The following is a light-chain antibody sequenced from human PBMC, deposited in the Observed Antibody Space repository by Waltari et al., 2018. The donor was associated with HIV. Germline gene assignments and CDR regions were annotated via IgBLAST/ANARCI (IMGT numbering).Light chain of an antibody. Sequence: NFMLTHPHSVSESPGKTVTISCTRSSGSIASNYVQWYQHRPGRSPTPVIYGDNQRPSGVPDRFSGSIDSSSNSASLTISGLKTEDEADYYCQSYDSSNHVVFGGGTKLTVL. V-gene: IGLV6-57*01. CDR3: QSYDSSNHVV. J-gene: IGLJ2*01. CDR2: GDN. CDR1: SGSIASNY.